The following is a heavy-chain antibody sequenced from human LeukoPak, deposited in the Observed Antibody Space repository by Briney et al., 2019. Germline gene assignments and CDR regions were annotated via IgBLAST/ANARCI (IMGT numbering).Heavy chain of an antibody. Sequence: ASVKVSCKASGYTFTSYGISWVRQAPGQGLEWMGWISAYNGNTNYAQKLQGRVTMTTDTSTSTAYMELRSLRSDDTAVYYCARDFPLYGSGSYYPDYWGQGTLVTVSS. J-gene: IGHJ4*02. V-gene: IGHV1-18*01. CDR1: GYTFTSYG. D-gene: IGHD3-10*01. CDR2: ISAYNGNT. CDR3: ARDFPLYGSGSYYPDY.